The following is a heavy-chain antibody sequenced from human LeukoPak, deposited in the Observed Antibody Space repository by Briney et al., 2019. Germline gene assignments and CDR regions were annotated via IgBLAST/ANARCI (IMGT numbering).Heavy chain of an antibody. J-gene: IGHJ3*02. Sequence: SETLSLTCTVSGGSISSYYWSWIRQPPGKGLEWIGYIYYSGSTNHNPSLKSRVTISVDTSKNQFSLKLSSVTAADTAVYYCARDSQQLVPVRGAFDIWGQGTMVTVSS. D-gene: IGHD6-13*01. CDR3: ARDSQQLVPVRGAFDI. CDR1: GGSISSYY. V-gene: IGHV4-59*01. CDR2: IYYSGST.